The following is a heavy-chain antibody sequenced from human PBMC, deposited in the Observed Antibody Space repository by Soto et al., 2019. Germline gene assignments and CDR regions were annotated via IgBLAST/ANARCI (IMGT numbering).Heavy chain of an antibody. V-gene: IGHV4-4*07. D-gene: IGHD5-12*01. Sequence: KPSETLSLTCTVSGGSISSYYWNWIRQPAGKGLEWIGRIDTSGSTNYNPSLKGRVTMSVDTSKNQFSLKLKFVTAADTAVYYCAREAWLQYFYYYGLDVWGQGTTVTVSS. CDR3: AREAWLQYFYYYGLDV. J-gene: IGHJ6*02. CDR2: IDTSGST. CDR1: GGSISSYY.